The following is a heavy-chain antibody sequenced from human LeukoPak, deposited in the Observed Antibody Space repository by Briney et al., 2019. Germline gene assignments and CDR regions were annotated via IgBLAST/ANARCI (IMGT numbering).Heavy chain of an antibody. Sequence: GGSLRLSCAASGFTVSSNYMSWVRQAPGKGLEWVGRIKSKTDGGTTDDAAPVKGRFTISRDDSKNTLYLQMNSLKTEDTAVYYCTTDDYYDSSGYYDPGFDYWGQGTLVTVSS. CDR1: GFTVSSNY. CDR3: TTDDYYDSSGYYDPGFDY. J-gene: IGHJ4*02. V-gene: IGHV3-15*01. CDR2: IKSKTDGGTT. D-gene: IGHD3-22*01.